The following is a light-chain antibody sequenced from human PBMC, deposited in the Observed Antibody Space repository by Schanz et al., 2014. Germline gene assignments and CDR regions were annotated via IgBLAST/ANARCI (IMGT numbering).Light chain of an antibody. CDR3: SSYTSTTTLV. V-gene: IGLV1-40*01. CDR2: GNS. J-gene: IGLJ1*01. Sequence: QSVLTQPPSVSGAPGQRVTISCTGSSSNIGAGYDVHWYQQLPGTAPKLLIYGNSNRPSGVPDRISGSKSGTSASLAITGLQAEDEADYYCSSYTSTTTLVFGTGTKLTV. CDR1: SSNIGAGYD.